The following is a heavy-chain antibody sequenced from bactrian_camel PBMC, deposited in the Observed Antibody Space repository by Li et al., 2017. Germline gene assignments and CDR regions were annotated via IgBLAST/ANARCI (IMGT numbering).Heavy chain of an antibody. CDR1: GFTFSDVT. V-gene: IGHV3S40*01. J-gene: IGHJ4*01. Sequence: VQLVESGGGLVQPGGSLRLSCVASGFTFSDVTMSWVRQAAGKGLEWVSTIIPDGARQYYADSVKGRFTVSLDNAQNTVNLQMNSLKPEDTAKYYCSPGVYWGQGTQVTVS. CDR3: SPGVY. CDR2: IIPDGARQ. D-gene: IGHD5*01.